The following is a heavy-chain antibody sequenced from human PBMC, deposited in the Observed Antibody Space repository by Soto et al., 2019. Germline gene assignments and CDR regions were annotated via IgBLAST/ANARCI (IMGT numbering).Heavy chain of an antibody. CDR1: GGSISSGDYY. D-gene: IGHD3-3*01. J-gene: IGHJ5*02. V-gene: IGHV4-30-4*01. Sequence: SETLSLTCTASGGSISSGDYYWSWIRQPPGKGLAWIGYIYYSGSTYYNPSLKGRVTISVDTSKNQFSLKLSSVTAADTAVYYCARGLLIVWSGSNWFDPFGQGTLVTVSS. CDR3: ARGLLIVWSGSNWFDP. CDR2: IYYSGST.